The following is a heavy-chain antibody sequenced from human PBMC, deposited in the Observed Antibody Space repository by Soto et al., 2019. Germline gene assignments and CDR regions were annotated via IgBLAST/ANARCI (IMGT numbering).Heavy chain of an antibody. CDR3: ARDLWGYCGTDCYPLDV. Sequence: SETLSLTCAVYGGSFSGYIWTWIRQSPGKGLQWIGQINHTGSTYYNPSLKSRVTISVDTSKSQLSLRLNSVTAADTAVYYCARDLWGYCGTDCYPLDVWGQGTTVTVSS. J-gene: IGHJ6*02. V-gene: IGHV4-34*01. CDR2: INHTGST. D-gene: IGHD2-21*02. CDR1: GGSFSGYI.